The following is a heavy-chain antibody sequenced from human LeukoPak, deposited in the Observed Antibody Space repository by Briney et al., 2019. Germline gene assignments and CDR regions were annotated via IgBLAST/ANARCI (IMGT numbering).Heavy chain of an antibody. CDR2: ISGSGGST. CDR3: AKIPSGWYYFDY. D-gene: IGHD6-19*01. J-gene: IGHJ4*02. CDR1: GFTFSSYA. Sequence: GGSLRLSCAASGFTFSSYAMSWVRQAPGKGLEWVSAISGSGGSTYYADSVKGRFTISRDNSKNTLYLQMNSLRAEDTAVYYRAKIPSGWYYFDYWGQGTLVTVSS. V-gene: IGHV3-23*01.